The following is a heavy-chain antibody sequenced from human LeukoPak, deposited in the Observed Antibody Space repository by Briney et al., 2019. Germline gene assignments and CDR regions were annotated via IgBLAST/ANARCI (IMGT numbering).Heavy chain of an antibody. J-gene: IGHJ4*02. CDR1: GFTFSSHW. Sequence: PGGSLRLSCAASGFTFSSHWMNWVRQAPGKGLEWVANIKEDGSEKYYVDSVKGRFTISRDSAKNSLCLQMNSLRAEDTAIYYCVRSGGYWGQGTLVTVPS. D-gene: IGHD1-26*01. CDR3: VRSGGY. V-gene: IGHV3-7*05. CDR2: IKEDGSEK.